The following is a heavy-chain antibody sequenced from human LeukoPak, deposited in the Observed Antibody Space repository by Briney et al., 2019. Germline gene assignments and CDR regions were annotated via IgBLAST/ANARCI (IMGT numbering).Heavy chain of an antibody. V-gene: IGHV1-8*01. Sequence: SVKVSCKASGYTFTSYDINWVRRATGQGLEWMGWMNPISGNTGYAQKFQGRVTMTRNTSISTAYMELSSLRSEDTAVYYCARAVGIAVAPHAFDIWGQGTMVTVSS. J-gene: IGHJ3*02. CDR1: GYTFTSYD. CDR3: ARAVGIAVAPHAFDI. D-gene: IGHD6-19*01. CDR2: MNPISGNT.